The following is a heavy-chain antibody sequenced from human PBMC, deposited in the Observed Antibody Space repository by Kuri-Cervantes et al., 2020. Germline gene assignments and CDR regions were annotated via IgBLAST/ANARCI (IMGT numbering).Heavy chain of an antibody. CDR1: GFTFSSYE. J-gene: IGHJ4*02. Sequence: GESLKISCAASGFTFSSYEMNWVRQAPGRGLEWVAAVSGTGSSTYYRDSVKGRFTISRENAKKSLYLQMNSLRAGDTAVYYCARGGHSGYDFDYWGQGTLVTVSS. CDR3: ARGGHSGYDFDY. V-gene: IGHV3-23*01. D-gene: IGHD5-12*01. CDR2: VSGTGSST.